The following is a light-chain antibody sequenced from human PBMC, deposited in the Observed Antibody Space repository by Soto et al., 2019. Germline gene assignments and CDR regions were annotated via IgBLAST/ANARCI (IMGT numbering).Light chain of an antibody. Sequence: EIVLTQSPGTLSLSPGERATLSCRPSQSLDSNYLAWYQQKPGQAPRLLMYDISSRATGIPDRFSGSGSGTDFTLTISRLEPEDFAVYYCQRSSAFGQGTKVEIK. J-gene: IGKJ1*01. CDR1: QSLDSNY. CDR3: QRSSA. V-gene: IGKV3-20*01. CDR2: DIS.